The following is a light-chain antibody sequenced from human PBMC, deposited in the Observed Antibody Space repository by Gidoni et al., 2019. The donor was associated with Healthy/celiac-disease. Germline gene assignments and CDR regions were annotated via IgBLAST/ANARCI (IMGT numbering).Light chain of an antibody. J-gene: IGLJ2*01. V-gene: IGLV2-23*01. CDR3: CSYAGSSGV. CDR1: SSDGGSYNL. CDR2: EGS. Sequence: QSALTQPASVSGSPGRSITISCTGTSSDGGSYNLVSWYQQHPSKPPKLMIYEGSKRPSGVSNRSPCSKSGNTASLTISGCQAEDEADYYCCSYAGSSGVFGGGTKLTVL.